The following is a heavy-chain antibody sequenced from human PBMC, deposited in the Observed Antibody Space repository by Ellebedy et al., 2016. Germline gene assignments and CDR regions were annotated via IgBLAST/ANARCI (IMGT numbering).Heavy chain of an antibody. CDR2: INPSGSST. Sequence: ASVKVSCXASGYTFTNYYIHWVRQAPGQGLEWMGIINPSGSSTNYAQKFQGRVTMTRDTSTNTVYMELGSLRSEDTAVYYCARSNYYDSSGSDDRLNYFNYWGQGSQVTVSS. J-gene: IGHJ4*02. CDR1: GYTFTNYY. V-gene: IGHV1-46*03. CDR3: ARSNYYDSSGSDDRLNYFNY. D-gene: IGHD3-22*01.